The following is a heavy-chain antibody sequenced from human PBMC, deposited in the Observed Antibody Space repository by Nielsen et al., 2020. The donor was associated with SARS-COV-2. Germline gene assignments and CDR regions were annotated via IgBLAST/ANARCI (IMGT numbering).Heavy chain of an antibody. D-gene: IGHD3-3*01. CDR3: ARGKYHDFWTGYFRHYYYYTMDV. Sequence: VRQAPGKGLEWVSVIYSGGSTYYADSVKGRFTISRDNAKNSLYLQMNSLRAEDTAVYYCARGKYHDFWTGYFRHYYYYTMDVWGQGTTVTVSS. CDR2: IYSGGST. V-gene: IGHV3-53*01. J-gene: IGHJ6*02.